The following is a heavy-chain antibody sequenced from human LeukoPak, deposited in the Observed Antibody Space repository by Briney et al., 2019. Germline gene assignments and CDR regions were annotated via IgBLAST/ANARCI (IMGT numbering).Heavy chain of an antibody. CDR2: INPHSGGT. V-gene: IGHV1-2*02. CDR1: GYTFTGYY. D-gene: IGHD2-15*01. Sequence: EASVKVSCKASGYTFTGYYMHWVRQAPGQGLEWMGWINPHSGGTNSAQKFQGRVTMTRDTSISTAYMELNNLRSDDAAVYYCMRSVGSTNWYAYWGQGTHVIVSS. CDR3: MRSVGSTNWYAY. J-gene: IGHJ5*01.